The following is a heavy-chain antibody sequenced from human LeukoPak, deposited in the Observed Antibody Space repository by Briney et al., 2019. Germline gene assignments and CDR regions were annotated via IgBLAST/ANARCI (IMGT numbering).Heavy chain of an antibody. CDR3: ARSSGYYAEYFQH. J-gene: IGHJ1*01. V-gene: IGHV3-21*01. CDR2: ISSSSSYI. Sequence: GGSLRLSCAASGFTFSSYSMNWVRQAPGKGLEWVSSISSSSSYIYYADSVKGRFTISRDNAKNSLYLQMNSLRAEDTAVYYCARSSGYYAEYFQHWGQGTLVTVSS. CDR1: GFTFSSYS. D-gene: IGHD3-22*01.